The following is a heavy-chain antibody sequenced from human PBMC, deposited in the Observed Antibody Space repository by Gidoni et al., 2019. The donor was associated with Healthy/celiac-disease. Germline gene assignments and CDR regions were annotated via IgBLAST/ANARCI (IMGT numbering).Heavy chain of an antibody. J-gene: IGHJ4*02. D-gene: IGHD3-3*01. CDR2: ISWDGGST. V-gene: IGHV3-43*01. Sequence: GLEWVYLISWDGGSTYYADSVKGRFTISRDNSKNSLYLQMNSLRTEDTALYYCAKGLRFLEWLSSFDYLGQGTLVTVSS. CDR3: AKGLRFLEWLSSFDY.